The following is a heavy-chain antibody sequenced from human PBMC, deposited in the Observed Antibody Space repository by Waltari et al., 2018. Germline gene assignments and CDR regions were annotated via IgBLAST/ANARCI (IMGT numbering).Heavy chain of an antibody. J-gene: IGHJ4*02. Sequence: QVQLVESGGGVVQPGRSLRLSCAASGFTFSSSGMSWVRQAPGKGLEWVAVILKDGSNTYYADSVKDRFTISRDNSKNTLFLQMNSLRAEDTAVYYCAKSHQGGFDYWGQGTLVTVSS. V-gene: IGHV3-30*18. CDR3: AKSHQGGFDY. D-gene: IGHD3-16*01. CDR2: ILKDGSNT. CDR1: GFTFSSSG.